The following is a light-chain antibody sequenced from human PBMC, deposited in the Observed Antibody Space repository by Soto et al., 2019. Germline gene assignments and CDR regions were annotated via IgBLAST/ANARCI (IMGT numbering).Light chain of an antibody. V-gene: IGKV1-5*01. CDR2: DAS. CDR1: QSINSW. J-gene: IGKJ1*01. Sequence: DIQMTQSPSTLSASVGDRVTITCRASQSINSWLAWYQQKPGKAPKLLIYDASSLESGVPSRFSGSGSGTEFILTISSLQPDDFATYYCQQYNSYPTFGQGTKVDIK. CDR3: QQYNSYPT.